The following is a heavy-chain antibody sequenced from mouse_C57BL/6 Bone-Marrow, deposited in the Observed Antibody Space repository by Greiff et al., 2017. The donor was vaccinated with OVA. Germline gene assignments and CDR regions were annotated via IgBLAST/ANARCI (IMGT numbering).Heavy chain of an antibody. CDR2: ISNGGGST. CDR1: GFTFSDYY. CDR3: ARGAYYGSSYWYFDV. Sequence: EVMLVESGGGLVQPGGSLKLSCAASGFTFSDYYMYWVRQTPEKRLEWVAYISNGGGSTYYPDTVKGRFTISRDNAKNTLYLQMSRLKSEDTAMYYCARGAYYGSSYWYFDVWGTGTTVTVSS. J-gene: IGHJ1*03. D-gene: IGHD1-1*01. V-gene: IGHV5-12*01.